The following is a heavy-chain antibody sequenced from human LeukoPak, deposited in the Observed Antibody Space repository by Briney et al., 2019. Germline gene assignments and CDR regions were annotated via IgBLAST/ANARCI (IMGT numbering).Heavy chain of an antibody. V-gene: IGHV3-33*01. CDR1: GFTFSSYG. J-gene: IGHJ6*02. Sequence: GGSLRLSCAASGFTFSSYGMHWVRQAPGKGLEGVAVIWYDGSNKYYADSVKGRFTISRDNSKNTLYLQMNSLRAEDTAVYYCAREGGPAATVARKYYYYYGMDVWGQGTTVTVSS. D-gene: IGHD2-15*01. CDR2: IWYDGSNK. CDR3: AREGGPAATVARKYYYYYGMDV.